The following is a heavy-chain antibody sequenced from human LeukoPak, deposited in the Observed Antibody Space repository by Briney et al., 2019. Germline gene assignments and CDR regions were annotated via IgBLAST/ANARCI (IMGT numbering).Heavy chain of an antibody. CDR2: INPSGGST. CDR1: GYTLTSYY. CDR3: ASGGAAAGIDY. Sequence: ASVKVSCKASGYTLTSYYLHWVRQAPGQGLEWMGIINPSGGSTSYAQKFQGRVTMTRDTSTSTVYMELSSLRSEDTAVYYCASGGAAAGIDYWGQGTLVTVSS. D-gene: IGHD6-13*01. V-gene: IGHV1-46*01. J-gene: IGHJ4*02.